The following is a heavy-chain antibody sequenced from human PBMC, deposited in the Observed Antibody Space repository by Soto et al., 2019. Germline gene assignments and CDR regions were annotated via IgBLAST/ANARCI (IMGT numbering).Heavy chain of an antibody. CDR1: GGSISSGGYY. D-gene: IGHD3-10*01. Sequence: SETLSLTCTVSGGSISSGGYYWSWIRQHPGKGLEWIGYIYYSGSTYYNPSLKSRVTISVDTSKNQFSLKLSSVTAADTAVYYCAKEGNRVRGPDYWGQGTLVTVSS. V-gene: IGHV4-31*03. CDR3: AKEGNRVRGPDY. J-gene: IGHJ4*02. CDR2: IYYSGST.